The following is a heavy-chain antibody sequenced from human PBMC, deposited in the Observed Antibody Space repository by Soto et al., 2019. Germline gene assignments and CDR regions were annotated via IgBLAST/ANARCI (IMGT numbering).Heavy chain of an antibody. CDR2: ISAAGDP. V-gene: IGHV3-13*05. J-gene: IGHJ6*02. CDR1: GFTFRNYD. CDR3: ARTYRDFDGLDV. Sequence: EVQLVESGGGLVQPGGSLRLSCEASGFTFRNYDMHWVRQGTGKGLEWVSGISAAGDPDYADSVEGRFTISRENAQNSFFLQMNSLRVGDTAVYYCARTYRDFDGLDVWGQGTTFLVSS. D-gene: IGHD4-4*01.